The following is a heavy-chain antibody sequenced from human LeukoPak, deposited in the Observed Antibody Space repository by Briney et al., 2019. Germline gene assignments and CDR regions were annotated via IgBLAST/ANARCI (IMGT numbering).Heavy chain of an antibody. J-gene: IGHJ4*02. CDR3: AKAYGYSNRGIDY. Sequence: GGSLRLSCAASGFTFSSYAMSWVRQAPGKGLEWVPGISAGGGSTYYADSVKGRFTISRDDSKNTLYLQMNSLRVDDTAVYYCAKAYGYSNRGIDYWGQGTLVTISS. V-gene: IGHV3-23*01. CDR1: GFTFSSYA. D-gene: IGHD6-13*01. CDR2: ISAGGGST.